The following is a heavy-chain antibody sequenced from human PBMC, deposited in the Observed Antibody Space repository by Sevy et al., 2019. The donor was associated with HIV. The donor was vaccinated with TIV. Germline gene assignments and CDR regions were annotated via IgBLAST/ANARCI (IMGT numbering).Heavy chain of an antibody. CDR3: VRSRLLGYTAMIPDY. CDR1: GFTLGDYA. Sequence: GGSLRLSCTTSGFTLGDYAMSWVRQAPGKGLEWVGFMRSKAVAGTTCYAASVQGRFTISTVDSKATARLQMNSLRTEDTGVYYCVRSRLLGYTAMIPDYWGQGTLVTVSS. D-gene: IGHD5-18*01. V-gene: IGHV3-49*04. CDR2: MRSKAVAGTT. J-gene: IGHJ4*02.